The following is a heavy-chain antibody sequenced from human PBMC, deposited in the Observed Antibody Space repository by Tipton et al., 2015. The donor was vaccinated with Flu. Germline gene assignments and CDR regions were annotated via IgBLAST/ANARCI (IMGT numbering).Heavy chain of an antibody. J-gene: IGHJ4*02. CDR3: ARSSGYNTYYFDY. D-gene: IGHD5-24*01. CDR1: GFTFSSYE. Sequence: GSLRLSCAASGFTFSSYEMNWVRQAPGKGLEWVSYISSSGSTIYYADSVKGRFTISRDNAKNSLYLQMNSLRAEDTAVYYCARSSGYNTYYFDYWGQGTLVTVSS. V-gene: IGHV3-48*03. CDR2: ISSSGSTI.